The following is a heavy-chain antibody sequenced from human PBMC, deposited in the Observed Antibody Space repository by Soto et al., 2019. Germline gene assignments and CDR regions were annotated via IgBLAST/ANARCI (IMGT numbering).Heavy chain of an antibody. V-gene: IGHV1-8*01. CDR3: ARGRIVVVDYGMDV. Sequence: QVQLVQSGAEVKKPGASVKVSCKASGYTFTSYDINWMRQATGQGLEWMGWMNPNSGNTGYAQKFQGRVTMTRNTSISTAYMELSSLRSEDTAVYYSARGRIVVVDYGMDVWGQGTTVTVSS. CDR1: GYTFTSYD. D-gene: IGHD3-22*01. CDR2: MNPNSGNT. J-gene: IGHJ6*02.